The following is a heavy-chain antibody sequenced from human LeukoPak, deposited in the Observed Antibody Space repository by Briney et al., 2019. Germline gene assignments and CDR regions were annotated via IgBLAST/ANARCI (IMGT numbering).Heavy chain of an antibody. CDR3: ARARASGRSGFDY. CDR1: GLTVSSYS. V-gene: IGHV3-48*02. J-gene: IGHJ4*02. CDR2: ISRSSSTI. Sequence: PGGSLRLSCVASGLTVSSYSMNWVRQAPGKGLEWVSYISRSSSTIYYADSVKGRFTISRDNAKNSLDLQMNSLRDEDTAVYYCARARASGRSGFDYWGQGTLVTVSS. D-gene: IGHD2-15*01.